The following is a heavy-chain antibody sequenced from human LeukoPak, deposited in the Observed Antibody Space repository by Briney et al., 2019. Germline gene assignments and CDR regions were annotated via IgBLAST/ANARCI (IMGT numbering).Heavy chain of an antibody. Sequence: SETLSLICSVSGDSIRRYYWSWIRQSPGKGLEWIGLMYYSGITKYNPSLQSRVTMSLDTSKNHFSLTVNSVTAADTAVYYCATFFGGSSGYFDYWGQGTLVTVSS. CDR1: GDSIRRYY. D-gene: IGHD4-23*01. CDR2: MYYSGIT. J-gene: IGHJ4*02. CDR3: ATFFGGSSGYFDY. V-gene: IGHV4-59*01.